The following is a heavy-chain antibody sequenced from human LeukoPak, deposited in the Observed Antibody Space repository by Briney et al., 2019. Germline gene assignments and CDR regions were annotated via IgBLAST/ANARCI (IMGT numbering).Heavy chain of an antibody. V-gene: IGHV4-4*07. Sequence: PSETLSLTCTVSGGSISSYYWSWIRQPAGKGLEWIGRIYTSGSTNYNPSLKSRVTMSVDTSKNQFSLKLSSVTAADTAVYYCARDNTNSYGYYYGMDVWGQGTKVTVSS. CDR1: GGSISSYY. D-gene: IGHD5-18*01. CDR3: ARDNTNSYGYYYGMDV. J-gene: IGHJ6*02. CDR2: IYTSGST.